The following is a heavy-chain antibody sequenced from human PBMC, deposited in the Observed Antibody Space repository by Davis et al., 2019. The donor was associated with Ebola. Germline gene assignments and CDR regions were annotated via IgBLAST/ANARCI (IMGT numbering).Heavy chain of an antibody. J-gene: IGHJ5*02. CDR2: INGAAWST. CDR3: AGDPNWESGS. V-gene: IGHV3-23*01. Sequence: PGGSLRLSCAASGITFNIYALTWVRQAPGRGPEWVANINGAAWSTSYADSVKGRFTISRDNSKNMLYLQMDSLRIEDTAQYFCAGDPNWESGSWGQGTPVSVSS. CDR1: GITFNIYA. D-gene: IGHD1-1*01.